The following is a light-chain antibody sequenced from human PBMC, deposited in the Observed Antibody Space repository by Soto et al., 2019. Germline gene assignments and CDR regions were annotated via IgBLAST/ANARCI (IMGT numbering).Light chain of an antibody. Sequence: DIQVTQSPSSLPASLGDRVTITCRASQSISTYLNWYQQKPGRAPNLLIYAASTLQSGVPSRFSGSGSGTDFTLTISSLQPEDFATYYCQQLNSYPITFGQGTRLEIK. CDR1: QSISTY. V-gene: IGKV1-9*01. CDR2: AAS. J-gene: IGKJ5*01. CDR3: QQLNSYPIT.